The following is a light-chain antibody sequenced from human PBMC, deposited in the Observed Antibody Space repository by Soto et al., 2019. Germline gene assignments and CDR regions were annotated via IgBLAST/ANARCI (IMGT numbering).Light chain of an antibody. CDR1: SSNIGNNY. CDR3: GTWDSSLSEGV. CDR2: DNN. J-gene: IGLJ1*01. Sequence: HSVLTQPPSVSAAPGQKVTISCSGSSSNIGNNYVSWYQQLPGTAPKLLIYDNNKRPSGIPDRFSGSKSGTSATLGITGLQTGDEADYYCGTWDSSLSEGVFGTGTKLTVL. V-gene: IGLV1-51*01.